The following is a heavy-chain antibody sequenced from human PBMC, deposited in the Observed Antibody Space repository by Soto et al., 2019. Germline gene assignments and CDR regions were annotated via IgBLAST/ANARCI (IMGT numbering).Heavy chain of an antibody. Sequence: SVKVSCKASGYTFTGHYIHWVRQAPEQGPEWMGEIGPESGATRYAQRFQGRVTMTRDMSITTVYMELNNLRPDDTAVYYCGRGRSGQIVVFHWGQGTPVTVSS. D-gene: IGHD5-12*01. V-gene: IGHV1-2*02. CDR1: GYTFTGHY. J-gene: IGHJ4*02. CDR2: IGPESGAT. CDR3: GRGRSGQIVVFH.